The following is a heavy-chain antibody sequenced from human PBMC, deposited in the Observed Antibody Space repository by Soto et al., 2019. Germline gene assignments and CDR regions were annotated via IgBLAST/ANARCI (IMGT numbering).Heavy chain of an antibody. D-gene: IGHD2-15*01. V-gene: IGHV6-1*01. Sequence: QSPTLSLTCAISGDSVSSNSAAWNWIRQSPSRGLEWLGRTYYRSKWYNDYAVSVKSRITINPDTSKNQFSLQLNSVTPEDTAVYYCARGKTFVVVVAAIPVYYFDYWGQGTLVTVSS. CDR1: GDSVSSNSAA. J-gene: IGHJ4*02. CDR2: TYYRSKWYN. CDR3: ARGKTFVVVVAAIPVYYFDY.